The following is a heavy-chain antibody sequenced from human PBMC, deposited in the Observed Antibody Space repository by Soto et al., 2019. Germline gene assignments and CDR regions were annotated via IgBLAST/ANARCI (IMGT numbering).Heavy chain of an antibody. CDR3: ARQRPEAHYFDY. Sequence: QVQLQESGPGLVKPSQTLSLTCTVSGGSISSGSYYWTMIRQQQGKGLEWIGYIYYSGSTYYNPSHKSRVTISVDTSKNHFSLTLSSVTAADTAVYYCARQRPEAHYFDYWGQGNLVTVSS. D-gene: IGHD6-25*01. J-gene: IGHJ4*02. CDR2: IYYSGST. V-gene: IGHV4-31*03. CDR1: GGSISSGSYY.